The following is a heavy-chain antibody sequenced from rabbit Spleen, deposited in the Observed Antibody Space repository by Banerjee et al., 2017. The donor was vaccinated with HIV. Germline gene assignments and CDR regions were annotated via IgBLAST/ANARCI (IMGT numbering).Heavy chain of an antibody. J-gene: IGHJ6*01. V-gene: IGHV1S45*01. CDR1: GFSFSSSYW. CDR2: IYVLGSVDI. D-gene: IGHD8-1*01. CDR3: ARDTGSSFSSYGMDL. Sequence: QEQLVESGGGLVKPGGSLTLTCTASGFSFSSSYWICWVRQAPGKGLEWIACIYVLGSVDIDYANWATGRFTISKTSSTTVTLQMTSLTAADTATYFCARDTGSSFSSYGMDLWGPGTLVTVS.